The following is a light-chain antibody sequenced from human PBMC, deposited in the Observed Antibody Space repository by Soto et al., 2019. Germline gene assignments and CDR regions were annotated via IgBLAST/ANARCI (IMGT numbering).Light chain of an antibody. CDR3: QQYDDYPLT. CDR1: QSIKNW. V-gene: IGKV1-5*01. CDR2: DAS. Sequence: DIQMTQSPATLSSSLVDRVTITCRASQSIKNWLAWYQQKPGTAPKFLIYDASTLESGVPSRFSGSGSGTEFTLTISSLQAHDFATYFCQQYDDYPLTFGGGTKVDIK. J-gene: IGKJ4*01.